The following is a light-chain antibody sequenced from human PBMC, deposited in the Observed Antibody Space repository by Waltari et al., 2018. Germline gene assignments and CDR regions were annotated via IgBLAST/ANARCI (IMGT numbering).Light chain of an antibody. Sequence: QSVQAQQPPASGTPGQGVTISCSGSSSNIGGNGLRWDQQIPGTAPKLLIHTNDQRPSGVPDRFSASKSGTSASLAISGLQSEDEAHYFGAAWDDALNGRVFGGGTKVTVL. CDR1: SSNIGGNG. J-gene: IGLJ3*02. V-gene: IGLV1-44*01. CDR3: AAWDDALNGRV. CDR2: TND.